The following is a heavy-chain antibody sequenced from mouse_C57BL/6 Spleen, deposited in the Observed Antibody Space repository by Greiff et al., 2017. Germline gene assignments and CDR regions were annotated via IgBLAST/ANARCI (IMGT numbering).Heavy chain of an antibody. D-gene: IGHD3-1*01. CDR3: ARGRQLGDY. J-gene: IGHJ2*01. CDR2: IYPGSGST. V-gene: IGHV1-55*01. CDR1: GYTFTSYW. Sequence: VQLQQPGPELVKPWASVSMSCKVSGYTFTSYWLTWVKQRPGHGLVWIGDIYPGSGSTNYNAKFKSKATLTVDTSSSTAYMQLSSLTSEVSSCYYCARGRQLGDYWGQGTTLTVSS.